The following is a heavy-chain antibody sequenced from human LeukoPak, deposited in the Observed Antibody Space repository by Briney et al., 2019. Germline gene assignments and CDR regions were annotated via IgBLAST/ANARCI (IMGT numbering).Heavy chain of an antibody. V-gene: IGHV3-7*01. J-gene: IGHJ4*02. CDR1: GFTFNYYW. Sequence: GGSLRLSCAASGFTFNYYWMSWVRQAPGKGLEWVANTNQDGSEKYYVDSVKGRFTISRDNAKNSLYLQMNSLRAEDTAVYYCARTRYDILTGYYDWGQGTLVTVSS. D-gene: IGHD3-9*01. CDR2: TNQDGSEK. CDR3: ARTRYDILTGYYD.